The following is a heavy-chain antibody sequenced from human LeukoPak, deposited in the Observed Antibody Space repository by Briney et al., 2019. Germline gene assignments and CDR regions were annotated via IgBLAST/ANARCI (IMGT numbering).Heavy chain of an antibody. J-gene: IGHJ2*01. D-gene: IGHD4-23*01. V-gene: IGHV4-4*07. Sequence: SETLSLTCTVSGGSISSYYWSWIRQPAGKGLEWIGRIYTSGSTNYNPSLKSRVTMSVDTSKNQFSLKLSSVTAADTAVYYCAREGGDYGGNSQFWYFDLWGRGTLVTVSS. CDR2: IYTSGST. CDR3: AREGGDYGGNSQFWYFDL. CDR1: GGSISSYY.